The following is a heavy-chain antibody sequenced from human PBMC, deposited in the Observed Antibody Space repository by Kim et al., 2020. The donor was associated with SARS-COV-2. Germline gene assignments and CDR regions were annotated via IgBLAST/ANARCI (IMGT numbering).Heavy chain of an antibody. CDR3: ARGSPVYYDILTGYYRDY. V-gene: IGHV1-46*01. Sequence: ASVKVSCKASGYTFTSYYMHWVRQAPGQGLEWMGIINPSGGSTSYAQKFQGRVTMTRDTSTSTVYMELSSLRSEDTAVYYCARGSPVYYDILTGYYRDYWAQGTPVTVSS. J-gene: IGHJ4*02. CDR2: INPSGGST. CDR1: GYTFTSYY. D-gene: IGHD3-9*01.